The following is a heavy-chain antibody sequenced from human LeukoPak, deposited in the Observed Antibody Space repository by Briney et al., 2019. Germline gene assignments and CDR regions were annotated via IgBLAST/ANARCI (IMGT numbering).Heavy chain of an antibody. V-gene: IGHV3-9*03. CDR3: AKATGYSSGSVDY. CDR1: GFTFNSHW. D-gene: IGHD5-18*01. Sequence: GGSLRLSCVASGFTFNSHWMHWVRQGPGKGLEWVSGISWNSGSIGYADAVKGRFTISRDNAKNSLYLEMNSLRAEDMAFYYCAKATGYSSGSVDYWGQGTLVTVSS. J-gene: IGHJ4*02. CDR2: ISWNSGSI.